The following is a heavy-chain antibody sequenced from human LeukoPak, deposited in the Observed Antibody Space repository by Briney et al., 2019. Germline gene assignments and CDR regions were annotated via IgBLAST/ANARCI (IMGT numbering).Heavy chain of an antibody. CDR1: GFTFSSYG. Sequence: GGSLRLSCAASGFTFSSYGMHWVRQAPGKGLEWVAVISYDGDNKYYADSVKGRFTISRDNSKNTLYLQMNSLRAEDTAVYYCYSMIVVTIRVINDYWGQGTLVTVSS. D-gene: IGHD3-22*01. J-gene: IGHJ4*02. CDR2: ISYDGDNK. V-gene: IGHV3-30*03. CDR3: YSMIVVTIRVINDY.